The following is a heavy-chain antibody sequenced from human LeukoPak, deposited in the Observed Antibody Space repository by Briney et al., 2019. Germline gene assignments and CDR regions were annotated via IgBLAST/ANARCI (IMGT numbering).Heavy chain of an antibody. J-gene: IGHJ5*02. CDR2: ISGYGGSI. CDR3: AKKAIAVAGKGFDP. D-gene: IGHD6-19*01. CDR1: GFTFSSYA. Sequence: GGSLRLSCAASGFTFSSYAMSWVRQAPGGGLEWVSAISGYGGSIHYADSVKGRFTISRDNSKNTLYLQMNSLRAEDTAVYYCAKKAIAVAGKGFDPWGQGTLVTVSS. V-gene: IGHV3-23*01.